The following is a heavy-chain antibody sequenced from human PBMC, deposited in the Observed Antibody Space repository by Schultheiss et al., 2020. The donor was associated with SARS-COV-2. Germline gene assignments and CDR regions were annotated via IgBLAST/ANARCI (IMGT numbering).Heavy chain of an antibody. J-gene: IGHJ4*02. D-gene: IGHD1-1*01. CDR3: AKVYDRGY. CDR2: ISGSGGST. V-gene: IGHV3-23*01. CDR1: GLTFSSYA. Sequence: GESLKISCAASGLTFSSYAMSWVRQAPGKGLEWVSAISGSGGSTYYADSVKGRFTISRDNSKNTLYLQMNSLRAEDTAVYYCAKVYDRGYWGQGTLVTVSS.